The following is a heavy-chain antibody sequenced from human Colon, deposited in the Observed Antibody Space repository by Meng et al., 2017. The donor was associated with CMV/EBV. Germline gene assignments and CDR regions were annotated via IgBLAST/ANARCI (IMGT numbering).Heavy chain of an antibody. CDR3: ASLYYYYGMDV. CDR2: INHSGST. Sequence: SETLSLTCAVYGGSFSGYYWSWIRQPPGKGLEWIGEINHSGSTNYNPSLKSRVTISVDTSKNQFSLKLSSVTAADTTVYYCASLYYYYGMDVWGQGTTVTVSS. J-gene: IGHJ6*02. V-gene: IGHV4-34*01. CDR1: GGSFSGYY.